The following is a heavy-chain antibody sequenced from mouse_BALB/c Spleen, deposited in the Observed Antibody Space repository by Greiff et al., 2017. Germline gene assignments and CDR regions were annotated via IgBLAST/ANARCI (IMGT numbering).Heavy chain of an antibody. D-gene: IGHD1-1*01. CDR1: GYSITSDYA. Sequence: EVQLQESGPGLVKPSQSLSLTCTVTGYSITSDYAWNWIRQFPGNKLEWMGYISYSGSTSYNPSLKSRISITRDTSKNQFFLQLNSVTTEDTATYYCANSLYYYGSSGAMDYWGQGTSVTVSS. V-gene: IGHV3-2*02. CDR3: ANSLYYYGSSGAMDY. J-gene: IGHJ4*01. CDR2: ISYSGST.